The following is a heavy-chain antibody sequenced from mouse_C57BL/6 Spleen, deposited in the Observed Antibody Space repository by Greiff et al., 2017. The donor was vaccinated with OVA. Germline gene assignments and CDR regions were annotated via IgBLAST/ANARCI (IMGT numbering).Heavy chain of an antibody. CDR1: GYSITSGYD. CDR3: ARSRDGDFDY. J-gene: IGHJ2*01. V-gene: IGHV3-1*01. D-gene: IGHD3-3*01. Sequence: EVMLVESGPGMVKPSQSLSLTCTVTGYSITSGYDWHWIRHFPGNKLEWMGYISYSGSTNYNPSLKSRISITHDTSKNHFFLKLNSVTTEDTATYYCARSRDGDFDYWGQGTTLTVSS. CDR2: ISYSGST.